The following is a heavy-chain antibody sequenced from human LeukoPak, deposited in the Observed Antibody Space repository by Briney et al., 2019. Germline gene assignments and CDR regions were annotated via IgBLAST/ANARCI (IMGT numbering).Heavy chain of an antibody. J-gene: IGHJ4*02. CDR2: INPSGGST. Sequence: ASVKVFCKASGYTFTSYYMHWVRQAPGQGLEWMGIINPSGGSTSYAQKFQGRVTMTRDTSTSTVYMELSSLRSEDTAVYYCARASPGRDTAMVDDTDFDYWGQGTLVTVSS. V-gene: IGHV1-46*01. D-gene: IGHD5-18*01. CDR1: GYTFTSYY. CDR3: ARASPGRDTAMVDDTDFDY.